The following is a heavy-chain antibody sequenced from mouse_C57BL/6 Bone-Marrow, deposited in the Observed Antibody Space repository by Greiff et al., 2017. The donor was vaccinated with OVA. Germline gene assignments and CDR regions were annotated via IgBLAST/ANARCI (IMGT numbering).Heavy chain of an antibody. CDR1: GYTLTSYW. V-gene: IGHV1-50*01. Sequence: VQLQQPGAELVKPGASVKLSCKASGYTLTSYWMQWVKQRPGQGLEWIGEIDPSDSYTNYNQKFKGKATLTVDTSSSTAYMQLSSLTSEDSAVYYCARWSAWFAYWGQGTLVTVSA. J-gene: IGHJ3*01. CDR3: ARWSAWFAY. CDR2: IDPSDSYT.